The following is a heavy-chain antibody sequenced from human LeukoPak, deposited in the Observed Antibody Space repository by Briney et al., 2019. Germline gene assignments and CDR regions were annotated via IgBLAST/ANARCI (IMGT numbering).Heavy chain of an antibody. CDR2: INPYNGNT. CDR1: GYTFTTYT. J-gene: IGHJ5*02. D-gene: IGHD3-10*01. V-gene: IGHV1-3*03. Sequence: GASVKVSCKASGYTFTTYTIHWVRQAPGQGLEWMGWINPYNGNTKYAQEFQGRVTITRDTSANTAYMELSSLRSEDMAVYYCARGDRFRLYGSGTFYPSLSFDPWGKGTLVTVFS. CDR3: ARGDRFRLYGSGTFYPSLSFDP.